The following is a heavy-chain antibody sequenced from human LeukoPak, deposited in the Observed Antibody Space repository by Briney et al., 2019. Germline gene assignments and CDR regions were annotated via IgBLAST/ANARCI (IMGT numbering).Heavy chain of an antibody. J-gene: IGHJ6*03. V-gene: IGHV1-2*02. CDR3: ARGLRDWRPLMVHYYYYMDV. Sequence: GASVKVSCKASGYTFTGYYMHWVRQAPGQGLEWMGWINPNSGGTNYAQKFQGRVTMTRDTSISTAYMELSRLRSDDTAVYYCARGLRDWRPLMVHYYYYMDVWGKGTTVTISS. D-gene: IGHD3-10*01. CDR2: INPNSGGT. CDR1: GYTFTGYY.